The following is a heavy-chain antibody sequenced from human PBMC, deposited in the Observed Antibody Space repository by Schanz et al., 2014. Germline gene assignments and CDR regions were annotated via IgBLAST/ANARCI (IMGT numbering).Heavy chain of an antibody. J-gene: IGHJ4*02. D-gene: IGHD3-22*01. Sequence: EVQLLESGGTVVQPGGSLRVSCAASGFVFRTFAMYWVRQAPGKGLEWVSSISSSGSSIYYADSVKGRFTISRDNANNSLFLRMNSLRAEDTAVYFCAKDGRLPYYGTGSDFDYWGQGTLVAVSS. CDR2: ISSSGSSI. V-gene: IGHV3-21*06. CDR3: AKDGRLPYYGTGSDFDY. CDR1: GFVFRTFA.